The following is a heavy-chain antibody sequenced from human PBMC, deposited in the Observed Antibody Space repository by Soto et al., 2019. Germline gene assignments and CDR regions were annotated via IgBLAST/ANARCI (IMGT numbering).Heavy chain of an antibody. J-gene: IGHJ5*02. D-gene: IGHD4-4*01. Sequence: LRLSCTASGFTFSDSWMTWVRQAPGKGLEWVARIKPDESEKKYADSVKGRFSVSRDNAKNSMYLQMDSLRGEDTAVYYCVRGGSNYASWGQGTLVTVSS. V-gene: IGHV3-7*01. CDR2: IKPDESEK. CDR3: VRGGSNYAS. CDR1: GFTFSDSW.